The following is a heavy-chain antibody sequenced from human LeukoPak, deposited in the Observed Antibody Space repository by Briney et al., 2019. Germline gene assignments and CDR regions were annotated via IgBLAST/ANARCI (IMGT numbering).Heavy chain of an antibody. CDR2: INHSGST. Sequence: PSETLSLTCAVYGGSFSGYYWSWIRQPPGKGLEWIGEINHSGSTNYNPSLKSRVTISVDTSKNQFSLKLSSVAAADTAVYYCARLKLSMVREVIYQDYYYYMDVWGKGTTVTVSS. D-gene: IGHD3-10*01. J-gene: IGHJ6*03. V-gene: IGHV4-34*01. CDR1: GGSFSGYY. CDR3: ARLKLSMVREVIYQDYYYYMDV.